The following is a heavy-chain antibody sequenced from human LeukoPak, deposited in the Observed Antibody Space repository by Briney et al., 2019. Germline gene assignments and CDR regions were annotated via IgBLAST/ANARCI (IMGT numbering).Heavy chain of an antibody. Sequence: GGSLRLSCAASAFTFSNYEMNWVRQAPGKGLEWVSYISSSSGTKYYADSVKGRFSISRDNAKNSLYLQMNSLRGDDTAVYYCAREGGYNDFDNWGQGTLVTVSS. CDR2: ISSSSGTK. D-gene: IGHD5-24*01. CDR3: AREGGYNDFDN. J-gene: IGHJ4*02. CDR1: AFTFSNYE. V-gene: IGHV3-48*03.